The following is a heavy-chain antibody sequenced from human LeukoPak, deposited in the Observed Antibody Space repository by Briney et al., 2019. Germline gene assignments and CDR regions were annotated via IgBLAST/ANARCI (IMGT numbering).Heavy chain of an antibody. D-gene: IGHD1-26*01. J-gene: IGHJ4*02. CDR3: ARGGTFYPSIDY. Sequence: ASVKVSCKASGYTFTTSYINWVRQAPGQGLEWMGWVSAYNGKTSYGQRFQGRVTMTTDSSTSTAYVDLASLRSDDTAVYYCARGGTFYPSIDYWGQGTLVTVSS. CDR2: VSAYNGKT. CDR1: GYTFTTSY. V-gene: IGHV1-18*01.